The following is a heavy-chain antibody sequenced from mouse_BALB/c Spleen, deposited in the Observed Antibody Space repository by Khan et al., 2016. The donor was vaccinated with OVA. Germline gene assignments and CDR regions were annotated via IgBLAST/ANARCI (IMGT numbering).Heavy chain of an antibody. CDR1: GFTFSNYG. J-gene: IGHJ3*01. V-gene: IGHV5-6-5*01. Sequence: EVELVESGGGLVKPGGSLKLSCAASGFTFSNYGVSWVRQTPEKRLEWVASISSGDTTYYPDSVKGRFTISRDNARKTLFLQMISLRSEDTAMYYCARDYWFAYWGQGTLVTVSA. CDR2: ISSGDTT. CDR3: ARDYWFAY.